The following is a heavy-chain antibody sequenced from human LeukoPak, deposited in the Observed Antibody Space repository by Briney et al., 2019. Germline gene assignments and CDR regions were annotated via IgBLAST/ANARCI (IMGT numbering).Heavy chain of an antibody. CDR3: ARWYYDSSGEGAFDI. CDR1: GYTFTGYY. Sequence: ASVKVSCKASGYTFTGYYMHWVRQAPGQGLEWMGWINPNSGGTNYAQKFQGRVTMTRDTSISTAYMGLSRLRSDDTAVYYCARWYYDSSGEGAFDIWGQGTMVTVSS. J-gene: IGHJ3*02. CDR2: INPNSGGT. V-gene: IGHV1-2*02. D-gene: IGHD3-22*01.